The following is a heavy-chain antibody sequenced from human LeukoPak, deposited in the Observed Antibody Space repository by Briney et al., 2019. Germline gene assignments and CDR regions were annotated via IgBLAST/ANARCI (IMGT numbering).Heavy chain of an antibody. CDR3: TTGYSSGWYNEGNY. D-gene: IGHD6-19*01. V-gene: IGHV3-48*01. Sequence: PGGSLRLSCAASGFTFSSYSMNWVRQAPGKGLEWVSYISSSRSIIYYADSVKGRFTISRDNAENSLYLQMNSLRGDDTAVYFCTTGYSSGWYNEGNYWGQGTLVTVSS. CDR2: ISSSRSII. CDR1: GFTFSSYS. J-gene: IGHJ4*02.